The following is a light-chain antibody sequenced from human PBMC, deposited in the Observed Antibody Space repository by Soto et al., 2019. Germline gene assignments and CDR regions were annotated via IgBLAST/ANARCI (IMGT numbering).Light chain of an antibody. Sequence: QSVLAQPPSASGTPGQRVTISCSGSTSNIGSNTVCWYRQLPGTAPKVLMYGSDQRPSGVPDRFSGFTSGTSASLAISGLQSEDEADYYCAAWDESLKGWVFGGGTKLTVL. V-gene: IGLV1-44*01. CDR2: GSD. CDR1: TSNIGSNT. J-gene: IGLJ3*02. CDR3: AAWDESLKGWV.